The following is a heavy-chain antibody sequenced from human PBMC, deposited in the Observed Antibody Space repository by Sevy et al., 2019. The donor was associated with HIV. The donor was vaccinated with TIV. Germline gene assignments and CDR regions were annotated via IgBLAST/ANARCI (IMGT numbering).Heavy chain of an antibody. CDR2: IHHSGST. V-gene: IGHV4-39*01. D-gene: IGHD3-22*01. J-gene: IGHJ3*02. Sequence: SETLSLTCSVSGASISSTIYYWAWIRQSPGKGLEWYVSIHHSGSTYYNLSLKSRVTISVDTSKNQFSLKMNSVTAADTAVYYCAKHCSHYFDNSGYGEAFDIWGQGTKVTVSS. CDR3: AKHCSHYFDNSGYGEAFDI. CDR1: GASISSTIYY.